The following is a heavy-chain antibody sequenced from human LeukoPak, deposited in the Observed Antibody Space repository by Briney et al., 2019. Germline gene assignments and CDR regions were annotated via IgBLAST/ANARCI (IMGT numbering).Heavy chain of an antibody. CDR3: ASRSGGDYPYFDY. CDR1: GFTFSSYA. J-gene: IGHJ4*02. D-gene: IGHD4-17*01. Sequence: GGSLRLSCAASGFTFSSYAMSWVRQAPGKGLEWVSAISGSGGSTDYADSVKGRFTISSDNSKNTLYLQMNSLRVEDTALYYCASRSGGDYPYFDYWGQGTLVTVSS. V-gene: IGHV3-23*01. CDR2: ISGSGGST.